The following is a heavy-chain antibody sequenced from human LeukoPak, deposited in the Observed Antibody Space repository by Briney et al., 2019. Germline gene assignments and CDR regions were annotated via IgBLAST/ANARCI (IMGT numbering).Heavy chain of an antibody. CDR1: GFTFSSYW. CDR2: IKQDGSEK. CDR3: ARYSGSSGRGPDDY. Sequence: GGSLRLSCAASGFTFSSYWMSWVRQAPGKGLEWVANIKQDGSEKYYVDSVKGRFTISRDNAMNSLYLQMNSLRAEDAAVYYCARYSGSSGRGPDDYWGQGTLVTVSS. J-gene: IGHJ4*02. D-gene: IGHD6-19*01. V-gene: IGHV3-7*01.